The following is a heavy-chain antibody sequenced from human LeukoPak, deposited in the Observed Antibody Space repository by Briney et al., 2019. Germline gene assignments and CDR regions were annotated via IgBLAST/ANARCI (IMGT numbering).Heavy chain of an antibody. Sequence: TSSETLSLTCTVSGGSISSGGYYWSWIRQHPGKGLEWIGSIYYSGSTNYNPSLQGRVTISLDTSRNQFSLKLSSVTAADTAVYYCASGDNDPLFDYWGQGTLVTVSS. V-gene: IGHV4-31*03. CDR2: IYYSGST. CDR3: ASGDNDPLFDY. J-gene: IGHJ4*02. D-gene: IGHD1-1*01. CDR1: GGSISSGGYY.